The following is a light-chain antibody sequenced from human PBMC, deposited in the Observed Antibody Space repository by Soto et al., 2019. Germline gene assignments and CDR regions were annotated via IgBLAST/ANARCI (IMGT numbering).Light chain of an antibody. CDR1: SSDIGGYNY. V-gene: IGLV2-14*03. CDR3: SSYGASNTR. CDR2: DVS. J-gene: IGLJ2*01. Sequence: QSALTQPASVSGSPGQSITISCTGSSSDIGGYNYVSWYQQLPGKAPKLLIYDVSYRPSGISDRFSGSKSGNTASLTTSGLQPDYAADYYFSSYGASNTRFGGGTKLTVL.